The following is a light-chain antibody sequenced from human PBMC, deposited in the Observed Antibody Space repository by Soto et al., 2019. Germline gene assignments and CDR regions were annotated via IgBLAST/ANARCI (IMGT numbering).Light chain of an antibody. CDR2: EVT. CDR3: SSHAGSKSFYV. Sequence: SVLAQPPSASGSPGQSVTISCTGTSSDVGRYNYVSWYQQHPGKTPKLIIYEVTKRPSGVPDRFSASKSGNTASLTVSGLQAEDEADYYCSSHAGSKSFYVFGTGTKVTVL. CDR1: SSDVGRYNY. V-gene: IGLV2-8*01. J-gene: IGLJ1*01.